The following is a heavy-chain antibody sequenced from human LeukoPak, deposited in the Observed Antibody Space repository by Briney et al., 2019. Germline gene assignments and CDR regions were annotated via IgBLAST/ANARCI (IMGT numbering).Heavy chain of an antibody. J-gene: IGHJ3*02. D-gene: IGHD3-3*01. CDR3: ATVQRGFLEWSRGENAFDI. Sequence: GASVKVSCKVSGYTLTELSMHWVRQAPGKGLEWMGGFDPEDGETVYAQKFQGRVTMTEDTSTDTAYMELSSLRSEDTAVYYCATVQRGFLEWSRGENAFDIWGQGTMVTVSS. CDR1: GYTLTELS. CDR2: FDPEDGET. V-gene: IGHV1-24*01.